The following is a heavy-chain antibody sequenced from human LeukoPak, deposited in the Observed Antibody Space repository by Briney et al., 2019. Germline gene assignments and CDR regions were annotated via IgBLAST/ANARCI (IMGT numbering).Heavy chain of an antibody. V-gene: IGHV1-2*02. Sequence: ASVKVSCKTSGYTFTSYYMHWVRQAPGQGLEWMGWINPNSGGTNYAQKFQGRVTMTRDTSISTAYMELSRLRSDDTAVYYCARDQGEYYDSSGYYDYWGQGTLVTVSS. CDR1: GYTFTSYY. J-gene: IGHJ4*02. D-gene: IGHD3-22*01. CDR3: ARDQGEYYDSSGYYDY. CDR2: INPNSGGT.